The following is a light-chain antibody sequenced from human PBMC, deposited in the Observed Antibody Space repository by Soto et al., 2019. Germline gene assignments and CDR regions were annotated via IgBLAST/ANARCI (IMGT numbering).Light chain of an antibody. CDR2: NVY. CDR3: NSHTSSSTLV. V-gene: IGLV2-14*03. J-gene: IGLJ2*01. Sequence: QSALTQPASVSGSPGQSITISCTGTSSDVGGYNFVSWYQQHPDKAPKLMLYNVYDRPSGISHRFSGSRSGNTASLTISGLQAEDEAHYYCNSHTSSSTLVFGGGTKLTVL. CDR1: SSDVGGYNF.